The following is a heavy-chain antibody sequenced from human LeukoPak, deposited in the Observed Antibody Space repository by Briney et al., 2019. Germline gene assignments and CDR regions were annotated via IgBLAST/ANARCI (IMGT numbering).Heavy chain of an antibody. V-gene: IGHV3-9*03. CDR3: AKAGSGYYDSSGSLGVDY. CDR2: ISWNSGSI. Sequence: GGSLRLSCAASGFTFDDYAMHWVRQAPGKGLEWVSGISWNSGSIGYADSVKGRFTISRDNAKNSLYLQMNSLRAEDMALYYCAKAGSGYYDSSGSLGVDYWGQGTLVTVS. D-gene: IGHD3-22*01. CDR1: GFTFDDYA. J-gene: IGHJ4*02.